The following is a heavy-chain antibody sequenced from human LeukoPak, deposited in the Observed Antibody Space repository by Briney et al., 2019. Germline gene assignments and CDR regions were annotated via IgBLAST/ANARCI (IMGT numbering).Heavy chain of an antibody. CDR1: GGSFSGYY. D-gene: IGHD3-22*01. J-gene: IGHJ6*02. CDR3: ARHGYYYDSSGYYWPYYYYGMDV. Sequence: PSETLSLTCAVFGGSFSGYYWSWIRQPPGKGLEWIGEINHRGSTNYNPSLKSRITISVDTSKNQFSLKLSSVTAADTAVYYCARHGYYYDSSGYYWPYYYYGMDVWGQGTMVTVSS. V-gene: IGHV4-34*01. CDR2: INHRGST.